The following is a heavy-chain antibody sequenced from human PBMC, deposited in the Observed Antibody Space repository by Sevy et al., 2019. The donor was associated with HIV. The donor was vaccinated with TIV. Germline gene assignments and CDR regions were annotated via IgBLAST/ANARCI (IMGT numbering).Heavy chain of an antibody. V-gene: IGHV4-28*01. J-gene: IGHJ3*02. CDR2: IYYSGRT. Sequence: SETLSLTCAVSGYSISSSNWWGWIRQPPGKGLEWIGYIYYSGRTYHNPSLKSRVSISVDTSKNQFSLKLSSVTAVDTAVYYCARNRVRSSGRRLEAFDIWGKGTMVTVSS. D-gene: IGHD3-22*01. CDR1: GYSISSSNW. CDR3: ARNRVRSSGRRLEAFDI.